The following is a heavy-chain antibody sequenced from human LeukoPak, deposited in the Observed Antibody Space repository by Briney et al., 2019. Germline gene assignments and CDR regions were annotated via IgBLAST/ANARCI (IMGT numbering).Heavy chain of an antibody. D-gene: IGHD6-13*01. J-gene: IGHJ6*02. V-gene: IGHV4-4*07. Sequence: SETLSLTCTVSGGSNSSYYWSWIRQPAGKGLEWIGRIYTSGSTNYNPSLKSRVTMSVDTSKNQFSLKLSSVTAADTAVYYCARGYQQLVGPYYYYGMDVWGQGTTVTVSS. CDR3: ARGYQQLVGPYYYYGMDV. CDR2: IYTSGST. CDR1: GGSNSSYY.